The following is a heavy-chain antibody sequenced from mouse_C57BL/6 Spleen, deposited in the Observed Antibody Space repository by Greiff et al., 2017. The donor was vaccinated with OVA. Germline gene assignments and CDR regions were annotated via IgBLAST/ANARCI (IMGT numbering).Heavy chain of an antibody. CDR1: GYTFTSYG. V-gene: IGHV1-81*01. J-gene: IGHJ4*01. D-gene: IGHD1-1*01. Sequence: VQVVESGAELARPGASVKLSCKASGYTFTSYGISWVKQRTGQGLEWIGEIYPRSGNTYYNEKFKGKATLTVDKSSSTAYMELRSLTSEDSAEYVCAKYYYGSNYLCAMDYWGQGTSVTVSS. CDR3: AKYYYGSNYLCAMDY. CDR2: IYPRSGNT.